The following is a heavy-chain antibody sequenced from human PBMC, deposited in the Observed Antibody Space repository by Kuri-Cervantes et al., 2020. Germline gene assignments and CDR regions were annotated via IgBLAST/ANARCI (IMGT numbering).Heavy chain of an antibody. V-gene: IGHV1-2*02. J-gene: IGHJ6*03. D-gene: IGHD6-19*01. CDR2: IDPKSGGT. CDR1: GYTFISYG. CDR3: ARVVGGLVAGHYSHYYIDV. Sequence: ASVKVSCKASGYTFISYGISWVRQAPGQGLEWMGWIDPKSGGTKFAQKFQGRVTMARDTSISTAYMEVSGLTYDDTAVYLCARVVGGLVAGHYSHYYIDVWGKGTTVTVSS.